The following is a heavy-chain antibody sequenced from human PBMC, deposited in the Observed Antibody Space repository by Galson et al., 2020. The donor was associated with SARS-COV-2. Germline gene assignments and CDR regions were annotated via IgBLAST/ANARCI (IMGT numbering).Heavy chain of an antibody. CDR2: ISSGGGDS. J-gene: IGHJ4*02. D-gene: IGHD2-2*03. Sequence: GGSLRLSCAASGFTVSSNFMNWVRQAPGKGLEWLSLISSGGGDSHYADSVKGRFTISRDISKNTLHLQMNSLRVEDTAIYYCAGGSGYLIDYWGQGTLVTVSS. CDR3: AGGSGYLIDY. V-gene: IGHV3-53*01. CDR1: GFTVSSNF.